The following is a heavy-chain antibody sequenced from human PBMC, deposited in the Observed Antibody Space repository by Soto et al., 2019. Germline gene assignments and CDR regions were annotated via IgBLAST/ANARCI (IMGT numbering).Heavy chain of an antibody. D-gene: IGHD3-10*01. CDR3: AKDIGSMGLWDYYYYYMDV. CDR2: ISGSGGST. Sequence: GGSLRLSCAASGFTFSSYAMSWVRQAPGKGLEWVSAISGSGGSTYYADSVKGRFTISRDNSKNTLYLQMNSLRAEDTAVYYCAKDIGSMGLWDYYYYYMDVWGKGTTVTVSS. CDR1: GFTFSSYA. V-gene: IGHV3-23*01. J-gene: IGHJ6*03.